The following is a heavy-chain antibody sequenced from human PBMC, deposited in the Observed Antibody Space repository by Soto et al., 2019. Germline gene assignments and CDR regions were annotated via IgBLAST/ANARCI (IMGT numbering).Heavy chain of an antibody. CDR3: ARDLRFTTGVDY. CDR1: GFTFSSYT. D-gene: IGHD2-8*02. J-gene: IGHJ4*02. V-gene: IGHV3-21*01. CDR2: ISSSSSYI. Sequence: EVQLVESGGGLVKPGGSLRLSCAASGFTFSSYTMNWVRQAPGKGLEWVSSISSSSSYIYYADSMKGRFTISRDNAKNSLYLQMNSLRAEDTAVYYCARDLRFTTGVDYWGQETQVTVSS.